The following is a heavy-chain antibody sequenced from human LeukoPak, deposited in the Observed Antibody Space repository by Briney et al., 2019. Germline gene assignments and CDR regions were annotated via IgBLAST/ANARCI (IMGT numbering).Heavy chain of an antibody. J-gene: IGHJ4*02. D-gene: IGHD3-9*01. Sequence: GGSLRLSCAASGFTFRSYSMNWVRQAPGKGLEWVSSISSSRSYIYYADSVKGRFTISRDNAKNSLYLQMNSLRAEDTAVYYCARDLRDFDWLLYGNYFDYWGQGTLVTVSS. CDR1: GFTFRSYS. CDR3: ARDLRDFDWLLYGNYFDY. CDR2: ISSSRSYI. V-gene: IGHV3-21*01.